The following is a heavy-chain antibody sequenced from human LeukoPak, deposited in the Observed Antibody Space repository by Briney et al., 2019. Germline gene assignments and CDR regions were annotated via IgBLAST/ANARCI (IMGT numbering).Heavy chain of an antibody. J-gene: IGHJ4*02. D-gene: IGHD4-17*01. CDR2: INHSGST. CDR3: VRGRAVTKYQGLIDY. CDR1: GGSFSGYY. Sequence: SETLSLTCAVYGGSFSGYYWTWIRQPPGKGLEWIGEINHSGSTNHNPSLKSRVTISVDTSKNQFSLKLSSVTAADTAVYYCVRGRAVTKYQGLIDYWGQGALVTVSS. V-gene: IGHV4-34*01.